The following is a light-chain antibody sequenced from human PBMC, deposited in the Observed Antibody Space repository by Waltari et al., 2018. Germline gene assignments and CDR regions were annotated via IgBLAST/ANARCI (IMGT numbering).Light chain of an antibody. J-gene: IGLJ1*01. CDR3: CSRGSSGSSVV. CDR1: SLRDHS. CDR2: GKD. Sequence: SSELTQDPAVSVALGQTVRSKCHGDSLRDHSGSWYQQKPGHAPVLVIYGKDNRPSEIPDRFSVSGSGNTASLTIAGAQAEDESDYYCCSRGSSGSSVVFGPGTKVSVL. V-gene: IGLV3-19*01.